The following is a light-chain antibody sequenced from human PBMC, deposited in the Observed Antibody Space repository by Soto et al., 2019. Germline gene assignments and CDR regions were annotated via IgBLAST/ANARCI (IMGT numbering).Light chain of an antibody. V-gene: IGKV3-11*01. CDR3: QQRSNWLFS. Sequence: EIVLTQSPATLSLSPGERATLSCRASQSVSGYLAWYQQKPGQAPRLLIYDGSHRAAGIPSRFSGSGSGTDFTLTISGLEPEDFAVYYCQQRSNWLFSFGPGTKVDIK. CDR1: QSVSGY. CDR2: DGS. J-gene: IGKJ3*01.